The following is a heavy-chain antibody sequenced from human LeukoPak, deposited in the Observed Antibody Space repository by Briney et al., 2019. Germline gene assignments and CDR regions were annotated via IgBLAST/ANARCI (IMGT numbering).Heavy chain of an antibody. CDR2: IYYSGST. CDR3: ARGGDFGLDP. V-gene: IGHV4-59*01. CDR1: GGSISSYY. Sequence: SETLSLTCTVSGGSISSYYWSWIRQPPGKGLEWIGYIYYSGSTNYNPSLKSRVTISVDTSKNQFSLKLSSVTAADTAVYYCARGGDFGLDPWGQGTLVTVSS. J-gene: IGHJ5*02. D-gene: IGHD3-3*01.